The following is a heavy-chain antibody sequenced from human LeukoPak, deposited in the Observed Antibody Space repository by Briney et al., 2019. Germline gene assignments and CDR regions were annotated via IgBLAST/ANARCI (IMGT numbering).Heavy chain of an antibody. J-gene: IGHJ5*02. V-gene: IGHV4-4*09. CDR1: GGSISGNY. CDR3: TKRQGPTSGSYDYFDP. D-gene: IGHD1-26*01. Sequence: PSETLSLTCTVSGGSISGNYWSWIRQPPGQGLEWIEYIHSSGYTNYNPSLKSRVTISVDTSNNQFSLKVTSVTAADTAMYYCTKRQGPTSGSYDYFDPWGQGALVTVSS. CDR2: IHSSGYT.